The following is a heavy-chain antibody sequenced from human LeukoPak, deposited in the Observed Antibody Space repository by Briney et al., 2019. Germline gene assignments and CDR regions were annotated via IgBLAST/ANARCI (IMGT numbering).Heavy chain of an antibody. CDR1: GGSISSSSYY. V-gene: IGHV4-39*07. D-gene: IGHD6-19*01. Sequence: PSETLSLTCTVSGGSISSSSYYWGWIRQPPGKGLEWIGSIYYSGSTYYNPSLKSRVTISVDTSKNQFSLKLSSVTAADTAVYYCARDSSGWYYFDYWGQGTLVTVSS. CDR3: ARDSSGWYYFDY. J-gene: IGHJ4*02. CDR2: IYYSGST.